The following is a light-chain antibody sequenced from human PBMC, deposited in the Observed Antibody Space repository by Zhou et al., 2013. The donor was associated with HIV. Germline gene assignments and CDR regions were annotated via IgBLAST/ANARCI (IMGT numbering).Light chain of an antibody. Sequence: DIQMTQSPSSLSASVGDRVTITCRASQSINIYLNWYQQKPGEAPKLLIYVASILQSGVPSRFSGGGSGTEFTLTITSLQREDFGTYYCQQYNSYPFTFGPGTKVDIK. J-gene: IGKJ3*01. CDR2: VAS. CDR3: QQYNSYPFT. CDR1: QSINIY. V-gene: IGKV1-39*01.